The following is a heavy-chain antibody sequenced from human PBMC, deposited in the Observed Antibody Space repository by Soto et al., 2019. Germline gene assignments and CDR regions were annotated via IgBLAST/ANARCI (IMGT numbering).Heavy chain of an antibody. CDR1: GGSISSGGYY. D-gene: IGHD3-16*01. Sequence: QVQLQESGPGLVKPSQTLSLTCTVSGGSISSGGYYWSWIRQHPGKGLEWIGYIYYSGSTSYNPSLKGRVTKSGDTSKSQVALKLRSGTAATTAVYYCARVGGINWFDPWGQGPLVTVSS. CDR3: ARVGGINWFDP. CDR2: IYYSGST. V-gene: IGHV4-31*03. J-gene: IGHJ5*02.